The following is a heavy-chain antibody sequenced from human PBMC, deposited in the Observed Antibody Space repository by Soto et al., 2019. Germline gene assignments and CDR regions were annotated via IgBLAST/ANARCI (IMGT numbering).Heavy chain of an antibody. Sequence: QVQLQESGPGLVKPSQTLSLTCTVSGGSISSGDYYWSWIRQPPGKGLEWIGYIYYSVSTYYNPSLKSRVTISVDTPKHHFSLKLSSVTAADTAVYYGAESIAARYFDYWGQATRVTVSS. CDR1: GGSISSGDYY. J-gene: IGHJ4*02. CDR3: AESIAARYFDY. D-gene: IGHD6-6*01. CDR2: IYYSVST. V-gene: IGHV4-30-4*01.